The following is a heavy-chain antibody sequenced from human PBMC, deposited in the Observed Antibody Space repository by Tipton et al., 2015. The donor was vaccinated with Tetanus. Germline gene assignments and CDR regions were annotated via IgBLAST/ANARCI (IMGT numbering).Heavy chain of an antibody. CDR1: GGSINSGGYY. J-gene: IGHJ4*02. V-gene: IGHV4-31*03. CDR2: IYYTGNT. D-gene: IGHD2-21*02. CDR3: TRDAGDSGH. Sequence: TLSLTCTVSGGSINSGGYYWSWLRQHPGKGLEWIGYIYYTGNTYYNPSLKSRVTISVDTSNNQFTLRLISVTAADTAVYYCTRDAGDSGHWGQGTLVTVSS.